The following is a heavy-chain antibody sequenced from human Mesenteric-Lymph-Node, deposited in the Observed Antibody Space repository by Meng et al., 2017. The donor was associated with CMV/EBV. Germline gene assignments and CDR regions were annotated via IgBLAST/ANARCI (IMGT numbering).Heavy chain of an antibody. J-gene: IGHJ4*02. CDR3: AKDLADPNCSSTSCYSLDY. CDR1: GFTFDDYT. CDR2: ISCDGGST. Sequence: GESLKISCAASGFTFDDYTMHWVRQAPGKGLEWVSLISCDGGSTYYADSVKGRFTISRDNSKNSLYLQMNSLRTEDTALYYCAKDLADPNCSSTSCYSLDYWGQGTLVTVSS. V-gene: IGHV3-43*01. D-gene: IGHD2-2*02.